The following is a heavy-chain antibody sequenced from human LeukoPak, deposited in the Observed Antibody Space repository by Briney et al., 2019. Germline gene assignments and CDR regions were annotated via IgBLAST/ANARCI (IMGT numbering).Heavy chain of an antibody. J-gene: IGHJ4*02. CDR3: ARDFRTGYSSSWYPGRSDY. CDR2: INHSGST. Sequence: SETLSLTCAVYGGSFSGYYWSWIRQPPGKGLEWIGEINHSGSTNYNPSLKSRVTISVDTSKNQFSLKLSSVTAADTAVYYCARDFRTGYSSSWYPGRSDYWGQGTLVTVSS. D-gene: IGHD6-13*01. V-gene: IGHV4-34*01. CDR1: GGSFSGYY.